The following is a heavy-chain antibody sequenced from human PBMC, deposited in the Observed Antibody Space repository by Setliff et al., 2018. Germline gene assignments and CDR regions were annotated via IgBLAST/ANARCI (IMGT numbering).Heavy chain of an antibody. CDR2: IRYDGSNK. D-gene: IGHD6-13*01. Sequence: GGSLRLSCAASGFTFSSYGMHWVRQAPGKGLEWVAFIRYDGSNKYYADSVKGRFTISRDNSKNTLYLQMNSLRAEDTAVYYCAKDMAAAGTGAVAYWGQGTLVTVSS. J-gene: IGHJ4*02. CDR3: AKDMAAAGTGAVAY. V-gene: IGHV3-30*02. CDR1: GFTFSSYG.